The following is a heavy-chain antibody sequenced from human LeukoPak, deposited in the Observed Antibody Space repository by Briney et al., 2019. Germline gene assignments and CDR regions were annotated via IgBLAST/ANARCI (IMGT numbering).Heavy chain of an antibody. CDR3: ARRPGYSSSSRIYFDS. Sequence: PAETLSLTCAVSGDSFSGFYWTWIRQPPGKGLEWIGEINHSGGTKYNPSLKSRVTISIDTSKNQSSLELSSVTAADTAVYYWARRPGYSSSSRIYFDSWDQGTLVTVSS. D-gene: IGHD6-6*01. V-gene: IGHV4-34*01. J-gene: IGHJ4*02. CDR1: GDSFSGFY. CDR2: INHSGGT.